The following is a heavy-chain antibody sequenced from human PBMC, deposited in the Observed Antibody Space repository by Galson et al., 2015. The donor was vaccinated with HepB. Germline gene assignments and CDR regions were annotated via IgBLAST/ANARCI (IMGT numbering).Heavy chain of an antibody. Sequence: ETLSLTCAVSGGSISSGTYWWTWIRQPPGKGLEWIGYIYYSGSTNYNPSLKSRVTISVDTSKNQFSLNLKSVTAADTAVYYCARMSPADYGDYHWGQGTLVTVSS. CDR3: ARMSPADYGDYH. CDR2: IYYSGST. J-gene: IGHJ5*02. D-gene: IGHD4-17*01. V-gene: IGHV4-61*01. CDR1: GGSISSGTYW.